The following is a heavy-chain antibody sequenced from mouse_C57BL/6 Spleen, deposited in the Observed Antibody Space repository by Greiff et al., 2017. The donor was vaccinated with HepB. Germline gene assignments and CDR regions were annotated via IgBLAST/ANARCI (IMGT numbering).Heavy chain of an antibody. CDR2: IDPENGDT. Sequence: EVKLQESGAELVRPGASVKLSCTASGFNIKDDYMHWVKQRPEQGLEWIGWIDPENGDTEYASKFQGKATITADTSSNTAYLQLSSLTSEDTAVYYCTTGITTVVGDYWGQGTTLTVSS. CDR3: TTGITTVVGDY. CDR1: GFNIKDDY. V-gene: IGHV14-4*01. J-gene: IGHJ2*01. D-gene: IGHD1-1*01.